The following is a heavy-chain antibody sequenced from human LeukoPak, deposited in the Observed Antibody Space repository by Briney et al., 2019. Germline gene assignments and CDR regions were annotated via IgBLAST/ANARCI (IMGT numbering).Heavy chain of an antibody. CDR1: GFTFSSYW. V-gene: IGHV3-74*01. D-gene: IGHD6-13*01. CDR3: ARGQPPSYYDMDV. CDR2: INSDGSST. J-gene: IGHJ6*02. Sequence: GGSLRLSCAASGFTFSSYWMHWVRQAPGKGLVWVSRINSDGSSTNYADSVKGRFTISRDNAKNTLYLQMNSLRAEDTAVYYCARGQPPSYYDMDVWGQGTTVTVSS.